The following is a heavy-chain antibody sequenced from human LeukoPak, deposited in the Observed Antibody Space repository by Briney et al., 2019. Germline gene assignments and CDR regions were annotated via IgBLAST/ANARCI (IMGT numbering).Heavy chain of an antibody. V-gene: IGHV1-3*01. D-gene: IGHD3-10*01. J-gene: IGHJ4*02. CDR1: GYTFTSYA. CDR2: INAGNGNT. Sequence: GASVKFSCKASGYTFTSYAMHWVRQAPGQRLEGMGWINAGNGNTKYSQKFQGRVTITRDTSASTAYMELSSLRSEDTAVYYCARDVGSGSGTDYWGQGTLVTVSS. CDR3: ARDVGSGSGTDY.